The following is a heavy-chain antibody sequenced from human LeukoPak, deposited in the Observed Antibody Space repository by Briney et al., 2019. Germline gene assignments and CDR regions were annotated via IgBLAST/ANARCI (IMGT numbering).Heavy chain of an antibody. V-gene: IGHV3-23*01. J-gene: IGHJ4*02. CDR1: GFTFSNYG. CDR3: ACLRGPSDY. D-gene: IGHD4-17*01. CDR2: ISGSGGRT. Sequence: GGSLRLSCAASGFTFSNYGMSWVRQAPGKGLEWVSTISGSGGRTYYADSVRGRFTISRDNTKNSLYLQMDSLTADDTAVYFCACLRGPSDYWGQGTLVTVSS.